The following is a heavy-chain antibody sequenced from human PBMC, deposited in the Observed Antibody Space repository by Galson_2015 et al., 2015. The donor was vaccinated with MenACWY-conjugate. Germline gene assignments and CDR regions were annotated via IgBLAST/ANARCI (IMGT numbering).Heavy chain of an antibody. Sequence: SVKVSCRASGYTFVSYGMSWVRQAPGQGLEWMGWISPYNGNTYYAQRLQGRVTMTTDTSTNAAYLELRSLRSDDTAVYYCARAERRGSCTGSSCYSVDFWGQGTLVTVST. CDR3: ARAERRGSCTGSSCYSVDF. CDR2: ISPYNGNT. J-gene: IGHJ4*02. D-gene: IGHD3-22*01. CDR1: GYTFVSYG. V-gene: IGHV1-18*01.